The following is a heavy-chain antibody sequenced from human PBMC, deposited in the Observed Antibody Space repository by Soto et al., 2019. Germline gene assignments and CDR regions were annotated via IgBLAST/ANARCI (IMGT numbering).Heavy chain of an antibody. CDR3: ASVEEGYCSSTSFYIGMDV. D-gene: IGHD2-2*02. Sequence: QVQLVQSGAEVKKPGSSVKVSCKASGVTFSSYAISWLRQAPGEGLEWMGGIMPIFGTANYAQKFQGRVTITADKSTSTAYMELSSLRSEDTAVYYCASVEEGYCSSTSFYIGMDVWGQGTTVTVSS. J-gene: IGHJ6*02. CDR1: GVTFSSYA. V-gene: IGHV1-69*06. CDR2: IMPIFGTA.